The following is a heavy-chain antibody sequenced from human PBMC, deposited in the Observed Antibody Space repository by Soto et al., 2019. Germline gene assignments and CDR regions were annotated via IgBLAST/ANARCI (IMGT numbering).Heavy chain of an antibody. CDR3: ARGTTTSAFSVMDV. CDR2: ISYDGDNK. Sequence: GGSLRLSCAASGFTFSYHALNWVRQAPGKGLEWVAVISYDGDNKYIAEAVKGRLTISRDNPKNTVSLQMNSLRTEDTAMYFCARGTTTSAFSVMDVWGQGTTVTVSS. V-gene: IGHV3-30-3*01. J-gene: IGHJ6*02. CDR1: GFTFSYHA. D-gene: IGHD1-1*01.